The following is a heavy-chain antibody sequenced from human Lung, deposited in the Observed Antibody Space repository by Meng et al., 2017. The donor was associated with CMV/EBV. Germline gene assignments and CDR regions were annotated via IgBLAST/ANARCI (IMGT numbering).Heavy chain of an antibody. D-gene: IGHD1-26*01. Sequence: AAAGPIVSNTYFSWRRQARGRGQEWGSVFYSGGFTYYADSVKGRFTVSRDNSKNTLYLQLNSLRVEDTGIYYCARYMYWDQSYHGMDVWGRGTTVTVSS. J-gene: IGHJ6*01. CDR1: GPIVSNTY. V-gene: IGHV3-66*02. CDR3: ARYMYWDQSYHGMDV. CDR2: FYSGGFT.